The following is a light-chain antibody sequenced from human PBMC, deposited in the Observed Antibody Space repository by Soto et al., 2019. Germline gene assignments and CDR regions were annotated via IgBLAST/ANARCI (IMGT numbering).Light chain of an antibody. CDR2: TNN. V-gene: IGLV1-44*01. J-gene: IGLJ2*01. CDR1: TSNLGGNT. Sequence: QSVLTQPPSVSGTPGHKVSIPCSGSTSNLGGNTVNWYQQLPGTAPKLLIYTNNQRPSGVPDRFSGSKSGTSASLAISGLRSEDEADFYCAAWDDSLNAVVFGGGTKVTVL. CDR3: AAWDDSLNAVV.